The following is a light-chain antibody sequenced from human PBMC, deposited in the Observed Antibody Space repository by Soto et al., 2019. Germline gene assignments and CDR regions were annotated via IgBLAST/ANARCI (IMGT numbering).Light chain of an antibody. CDR2: DVS. CDR3: SSYTTSNTRQIV. Sequence: QSALPQPASVSRSPTQSITISCTGTLSDVGAYNYFSWYQQHPGKAPKFMIYDVSNRPSGVSNRFSGSKSGNTASLTISGLQAEDEADYYCSSYTTSNTRQIVFGTGTKVTVL. CDR1: LSDVGAYNY. V-gene: IGLV2-14*01. J-gene: IGLJ1*01.